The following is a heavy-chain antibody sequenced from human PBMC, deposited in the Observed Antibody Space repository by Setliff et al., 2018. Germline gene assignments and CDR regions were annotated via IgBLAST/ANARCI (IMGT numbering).Heavy chain of an antibody. J-gene: IGHJ4*02. CDR2: LSPYNGNT. V-gene: IGHV1-18*01. Sequence: ASVKVSCKASGFTFTDSIVNWVRQAPGQGLEWVGWLSPYNGNTYSAQKFQGRVTLTTDTSTTTAYMELRGLTSGDTAVYYCARDRKSSPEHYYFGYWGQGTLVTVSS. CDR3: ARDRKSSPEHYYFGY. CDR1: GFTFTDSI.